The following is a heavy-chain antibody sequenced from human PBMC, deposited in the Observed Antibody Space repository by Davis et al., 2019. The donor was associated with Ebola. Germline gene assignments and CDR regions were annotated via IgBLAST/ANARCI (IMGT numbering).Heavy chain of an antibody. V-gene: IGHV5-51*01. CDR2: T. Sequence: TRYSPSFQGQVTISADRSISTAYLQWSSLKASDTAMNYCARQTTVTTDFDYWGQGTLVTVSS. D-gene: IGHD4-17*01. CDR3: ARQTTVTTDFDY. J-gene: IGHJ4*02.